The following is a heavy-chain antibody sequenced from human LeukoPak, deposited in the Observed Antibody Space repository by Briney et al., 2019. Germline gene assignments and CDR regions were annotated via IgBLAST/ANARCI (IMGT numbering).Heavy chain of an antibody. Sequence: GGSLRLSCAASGFTFSSYSMTWVRPAPGKGVGWLSYISSSGSTIYYADSVKGRFTISRDNAKNSLYLQMNSLRAEDTAVYYCARDEYYDSSGYTSWGQGTLVTVSS. D-gene: IGHD3-22*01. CDR2: ISSSGSTI. CDR1: GFTFSSYS. J-gene: IGHJ4*02. CDR3: ARDEYYDSSGYTS. V-gene: IGHV3-48*01.